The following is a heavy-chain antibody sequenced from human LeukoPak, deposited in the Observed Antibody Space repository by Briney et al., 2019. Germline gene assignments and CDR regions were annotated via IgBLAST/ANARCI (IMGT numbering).Heavy chain of an antibody. J-gene: IGHJ4*02. Sequence: HPGGSLRLSCAASGFTFDDYTMHWVRQAPGQGLEWVSLISWDGGSTNYADSVRGRFTISRDNSKNTLYLQMNSLRAEDTAVYYCAKGDWQQLDDWGQGTLVTVSS. CDR2: ISWDGGST. V-gene: IGHV3-43*01. CDR1: GFTFDDYT. CDR3: AKGDWQQLDD. D-gene: IGHD6-13*01.